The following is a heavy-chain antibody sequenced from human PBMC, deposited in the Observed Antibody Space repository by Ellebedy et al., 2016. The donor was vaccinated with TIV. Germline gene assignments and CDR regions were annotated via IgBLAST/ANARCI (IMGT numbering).Heavy chain of an antibody. CDR1: GFTFSSYA. J-gene: IGHJ4*02. CDR2: IVSNGDST. V-gene: IGHV3-64D*06. CDR3: VKAWGD. D-gene: IGHD3-16*01. Sequence: GESLKISCAASGFTFSSYAMHWVRQAPGKGLDYISAIVSNGDSTYYANAVKGRFIISRDNPKNTLYIQMSSLRPEDTAVYYCVKAWGDWGQGTLVTVSS.